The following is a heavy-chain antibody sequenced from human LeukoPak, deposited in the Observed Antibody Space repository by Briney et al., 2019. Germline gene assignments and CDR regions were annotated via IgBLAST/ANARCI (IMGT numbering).Heavy chain of an antibody. CDR1: GGSISSGSYY. D-gene: IGHD3-10*01. Sequence: SETLSLTCTVSGGSISSGSYYWSWIRQPAGKGLEWIGRIYTSGSTNYNPSLKSRVTISVDTSKNQFSLKLSSLTAADTAVYYCARESAYRGRLDAFDIWGQGTMVTVSS. CDR2: IYTSGST. J-gene: IGHJ3*02. CDR3: ARESAYRGRLDAFDI. V-gene: IGHV4-61*02.